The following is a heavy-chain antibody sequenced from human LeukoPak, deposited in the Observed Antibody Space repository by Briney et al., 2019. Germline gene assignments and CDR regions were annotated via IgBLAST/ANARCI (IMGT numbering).Heavy chain of an antibody. CDR3: ARLTSGTHPNFDY. J-gene: IGHJ4*02. CDR2: INHSGST. D-gene: IGHD3-10*01. V-gene: IGHV4-34*01. Sequence: SETLSLTCAVYGGSFSGYYWSWIRQPPGKGLEWIGEINHSGSTNYNPSLKSRVTISVDTSKNQFSLKLSSVTAADTAVYYCARLTSGTHPNFDYWGQGTLVTVSS. CDR1: GGSFSGYY.